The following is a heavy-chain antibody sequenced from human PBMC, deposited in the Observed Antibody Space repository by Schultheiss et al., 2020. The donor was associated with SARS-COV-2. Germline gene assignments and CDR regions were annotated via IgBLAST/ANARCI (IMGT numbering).Heavy chain of an antibody. D-gene: IGHD2-15*01. V-gene: IGHV4-34*01. J-gene: IGHJ5*02. Sequence: SETLSLTCAVYGWSFSGYYWSWIRQPPGKGLEWIGEINHSGSTNYNPSLKSRVTISVDTSKNQFSLKLSSVTAADTAVYYCARVFAYCSGGSCYSDWFDPWGQGTLVTVSS. CDR1: GWSFSGYY. CDR2: INHSGST. CDR3: ARVFAYCSGGSCYSDWFDP.